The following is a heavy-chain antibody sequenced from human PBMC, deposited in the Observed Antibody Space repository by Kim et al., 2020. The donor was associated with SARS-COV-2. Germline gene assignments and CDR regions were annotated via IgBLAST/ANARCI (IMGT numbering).Heavy chain of an antibody. J-gene: IGHJ4*02. Sequence: QKFQGRVTITADESASTAYMGLSSLRSEDTAVYYCARDADSGWYLGSFDYWGQGTLVTVSS. V-gene: IGHV1-69*01. D-gene: IGHD6-19*01. CDR3: ARDADSGWYLGSFDY.